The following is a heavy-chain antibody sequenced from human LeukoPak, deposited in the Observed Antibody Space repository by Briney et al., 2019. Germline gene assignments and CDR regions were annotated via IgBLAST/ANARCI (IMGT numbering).Heavy chain of an antibody. CDR3: ARDGSSWTFDY. D-gene: IGHD6-13*01. V-gene: IGHV1-2*02. J-gene: IGHJ4*02. CDR1: GYTFTSYD. Sequence: GASVKVSCKASGYTFTSYDINWVRQAPGQGLEWMGWINPNSGGTNYAQKFQGRVTMTRDTSISTAYMELSRLRSDDTAVYYCARDGSSWTFDYWGQGTLVTVSS. CDR2: INPNSGGT.